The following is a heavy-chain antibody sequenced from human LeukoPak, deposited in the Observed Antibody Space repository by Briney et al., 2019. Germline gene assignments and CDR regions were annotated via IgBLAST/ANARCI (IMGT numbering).Heavy chain of an antibody. J-gene: IGHJ5*02. D-gene: IGHD1-26*01. CDR2: INPNSGGT. Sequence: ASVKVSCKASGYTFTGYYMHWGRQAPGQGLEWMGWINPNSGGTNYAQKFQGRVTMTRDTSISTAYMVLSRLRSDDTAVYYWARDISGGGRDSFDPWGQGTLVTVSS. CDR3: ARDISGGGRDSFDP. V-gene: IGHV1-2*02. CDR1: GYTFTGYY.